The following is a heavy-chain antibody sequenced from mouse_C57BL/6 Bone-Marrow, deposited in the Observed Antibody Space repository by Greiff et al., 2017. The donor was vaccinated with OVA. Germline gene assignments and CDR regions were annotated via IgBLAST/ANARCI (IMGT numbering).Heavy chain of an antibody. Sequence: VQLQQPGAELVKPGASVKVSCKASGYTFTSYWMHWVKQRPGQGLEWIGRIHPSDSDTNYNQKFKGKATFTVDNSSSTAYMQLSSLTSEDSAVYYCAISLYDTRGFAYWGQGTLVTVSA. CDR1: GYTFTSYW. J-gene: IGHJ3*01. CDR2: IHPSDSDT. V-gene: IGHV1-74*01. CDR3: AISLYDTRGFAY. D-gene: IGHD2-3*01.